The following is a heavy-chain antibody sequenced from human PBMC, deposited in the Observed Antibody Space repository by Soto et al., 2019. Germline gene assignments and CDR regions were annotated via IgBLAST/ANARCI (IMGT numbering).Heavy chain of an antibody. J-gene: IGHJ4*02. Sequence: GASVKVSCKASGYTFTSYGISWVRQAPGQGLEWMGWISAYNGNTNYAQKFQGWVTMTRDTSISTAYMELSSLRSDDTAVYYCARDSGDYVRYFDYWGQGTLVTVSS. V-gene: IGHV1-18*01. D-gene: IGHD4-17*01. CDR1: GYTFTSYG. CDR2: ISAYNGNT. CDR3: ARDSGDYVRYFDY.